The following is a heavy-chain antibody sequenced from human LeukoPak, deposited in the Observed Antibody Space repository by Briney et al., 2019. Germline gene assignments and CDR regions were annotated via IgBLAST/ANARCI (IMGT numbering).Heavy chain of an antibody. CDR3: ARSKYYYDSSEVPGS. J-gene: IGHJ4*02. CDR1: GYTFTGYY. V-gene: IGHV1-2*02. D-gene: IGHD3-22*01. CDR2: INPNSGGT. Sequence: ASVKVSCKASGYTFTGYYMHWVRQAPGQGLEWMGWINPNSGGTNYAQKFQGRVTMTRDTSISTAYMELSRLRSDDTAVYYCARSKYYYDSSEVPGSWDQGTLVTVSS.